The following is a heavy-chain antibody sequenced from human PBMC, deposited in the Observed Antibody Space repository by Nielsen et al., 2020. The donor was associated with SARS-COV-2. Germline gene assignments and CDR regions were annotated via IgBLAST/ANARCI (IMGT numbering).Heavy chain of an antibody. CDR3: ARVGSSSWQVRPPDFDY. J-gene: IGHJ4*02. CDR1: GFTFSSYG. V-gene: IGHV3-30*03. D-gene: IGHD6-13*01. Sequence: GESLKISCAASGFTFSSYGMHWVRQAPGKGLEWVAVISYDGSNKYYADSVKGRFTISRDNSKNTLYLQMNSLRAEDTAVYYCARVGSSSWQVRPPDFDYWGQGTLVTVSS. CDR2: ISYDGSNK.